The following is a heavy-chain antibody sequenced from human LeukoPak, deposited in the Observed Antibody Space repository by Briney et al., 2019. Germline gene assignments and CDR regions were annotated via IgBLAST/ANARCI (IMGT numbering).Heavy chain of an antibody. CDR3: VRAGLAGGLDY. CDR2: INSDVTTI. Sequence: GGSLRLSCAASGFTFSTCWMHWVRQTPGKGLVWVSHINSDVTTITYADSVKGRFTISRDNAKNTLYLEMNSLRAGDTAVYYCVRAGLAGGLDYWGQGTLVTVSS. D-gene: IGHD2-8*02. CDR1: GFTFSTCW. J-gene: IGHJ4*02. V-gene: IGHV3-74*03.